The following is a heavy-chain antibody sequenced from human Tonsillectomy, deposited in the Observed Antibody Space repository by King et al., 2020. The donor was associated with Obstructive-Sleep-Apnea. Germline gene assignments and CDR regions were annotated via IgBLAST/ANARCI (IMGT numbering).Heavy chain of an antibody. Sequence: QLVQSGGGVVQPGRSLRLSCAASGFTFSSYAMHWVRQAPGKGLEWVAVISYDGSNKYYADSVKGRFTISRDNSKNTLYLQMNSLRAEDTAVHYCAREGGRYCSGGSCFPYWYFDLWGRGTLVTVSS. J-gene: IGHJ2*01. CDR1: GFTFSSYA. CDR2: ISYDGSNK. D-gene: IGHD2-15*01. CDR3: AREGGRYCSGGSCFPYWYFDL. V-gene: IGHV3-30-3*01.